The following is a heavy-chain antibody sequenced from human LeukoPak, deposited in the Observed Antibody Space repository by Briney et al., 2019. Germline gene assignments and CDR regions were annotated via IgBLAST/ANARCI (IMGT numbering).Heavy chain of an antibody. CDR2: IWYDGSNR. V-gene: IGHV3-33*01. CDR3: ARRADDAFDI. Sequence: GGSLRLSCAASGFIFSSYGMHWLRQAPGKGLEWVALIWYDGSNRYYADSVKGRFTISRDNSKNTLYLQMKSLRVEDTAVYYCARRADDAFDIWGQGTMVTVSS. J-gene: IGHJ3*02. CDR1: GFIFSSYG.